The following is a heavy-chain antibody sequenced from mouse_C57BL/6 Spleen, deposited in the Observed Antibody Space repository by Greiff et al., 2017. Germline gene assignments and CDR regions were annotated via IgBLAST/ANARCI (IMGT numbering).Heavy chain of an antibody. CDR1: GFTFSSYG. D-gene: IGHD1-1*01. Sequence: EVQVVESGGDLVKPGGSLKLSCAASGFTFSSYGMSWVRQTPDKRLEWVATISSGGSYTYYPDSVKGRFTISRDNAKNTLYLQMSSLKSGDTAMYYCARHVYYGSSSYAMDYWGQGTSVTVSS. CDR3: ARHVYYGSSSYAMDY. V-gene: IGHV5-6*01. J-gene: IGHJ4*01. CDR2: ISSGGSYT.